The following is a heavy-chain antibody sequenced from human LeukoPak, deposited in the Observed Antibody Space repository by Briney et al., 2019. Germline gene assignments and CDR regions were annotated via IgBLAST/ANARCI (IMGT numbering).Heavy chain of an antibody. D-gene: IGHD1-26*01. J-gene: IGHJ4*02. CDR3: ARDISGSYAVDY. CDR2: ITHDGSNQ. CDR1: GFTFSNYA. V-gene: IGHV3-30-3*01. Sequence: GRSLRLSCAASGFTFSNYAMHWVRQAPGKGLEWVAVITHDGSNQYYADSVKGRFTISRDNSKNTLYLEMNSLRVVDTAVYYCARDISGSYAVDYWGQGTLVTVSS.